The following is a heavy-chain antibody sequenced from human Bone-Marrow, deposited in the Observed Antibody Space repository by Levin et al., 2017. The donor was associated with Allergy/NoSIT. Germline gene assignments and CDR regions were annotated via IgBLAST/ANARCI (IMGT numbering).Heavy chain of an antibody. V-gene: IGHV3-74*01. CDR2: INSDGSTI. Sequence: SCAASGFTFSRYWMHWVRQVPGKGLLWVSRINSDGSTISYADSVKGRFTISRDNAKNTLYLQINSLRAEDTAVYHCARVLGYGSGGSYDAFDLWGEGTMVTVSS. J-gene: IGHJ3*01. CDR1: GFTFSRYW. D-gene: IGHD3-10*01. CDR3: ARVLGYGSGGSYDAFDL.